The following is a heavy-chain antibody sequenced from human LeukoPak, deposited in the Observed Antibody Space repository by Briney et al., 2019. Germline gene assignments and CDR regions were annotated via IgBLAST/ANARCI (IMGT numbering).Heavy chain of an antibody. J-gene: IGHJ4*02. Sequence: GASVKVSCKASGYTFTSYGISWVRQAPGQGLEGMGWIIAYNGNTNYAQKLQGRVTMTTDTSTSTAYMELRSLRSDDTAVYYCARMELPYYFDYWGQGTLVTVSS. CDR2: IIAYNGNT. D-gene: IGHD1-26*01. CDR1: GYTFTSYG. V-gene: IGHV1-18*01. CDR3: ARMELPYYFDY.